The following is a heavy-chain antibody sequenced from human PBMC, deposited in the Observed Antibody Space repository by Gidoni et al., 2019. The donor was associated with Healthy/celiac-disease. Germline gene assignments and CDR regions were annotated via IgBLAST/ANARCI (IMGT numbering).Heavy chain of an antibody. CDR2: INPNSCGT. J-gene: IGHJ4*02. CDR3: ARGPPGIAAAADYFDY. D-gene: IGHD6-13*01. CDR1: GYTFTGYY. Sequence: QVQLVQSGAEVKKPGASVKVSCTASGYTFTGYYMHWVRQAPGQGLEWMGWINPNSCGTNYAQKFQGRVTMTRDTSISTAYMELSRLRSDDTAVYYCARGPPGIAAAADYFDYWGQGTLVTVSS. V-gene: IGHV1-2*02.